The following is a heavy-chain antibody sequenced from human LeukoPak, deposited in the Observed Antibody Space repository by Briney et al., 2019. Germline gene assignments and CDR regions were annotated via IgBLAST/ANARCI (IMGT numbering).Heavy chain of an antibody. CDR3: ARGDNSGPDYYYYMDV. Sequence: GRSLRLSCAASGFIFSNYAMHWVRQAPGKGLEWVSYISSSDSIIYYADSVKGRFTISRDNAKNSLYLQMNSLRAEDTAVYYCARGDNSGPDYYYYMDVWGKGTTVTISS. CDR1: GFIFSNYA. CDR2: ISSSDSII. V-gene: IGHV3-48*03. D-gene: IGHD6-19*01. J-gene: IGHJ6*03.